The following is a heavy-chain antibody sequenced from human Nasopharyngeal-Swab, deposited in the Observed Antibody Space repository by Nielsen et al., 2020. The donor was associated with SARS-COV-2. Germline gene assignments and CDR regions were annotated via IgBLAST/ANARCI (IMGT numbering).Heavy chain of an antibody. D-gene: IGHD1-26*01. CDR2: ISAYNGNT. CDR3: ARSLGNSGYYYMDV. V-gene: IGHV1-18*01. J-gene: IGHJ6*03. Sequence: ASVKVSCKASGYTFTSYGISWVRQAAGQGLEWMGWISAYNGNTNYAQKLQGRVTMTTDTSTSTAYMELRRLRSDDTAVYYCARSLGNSGYYYMDVWGKGTTVTVSS. CDR1: GYTFTSYG.